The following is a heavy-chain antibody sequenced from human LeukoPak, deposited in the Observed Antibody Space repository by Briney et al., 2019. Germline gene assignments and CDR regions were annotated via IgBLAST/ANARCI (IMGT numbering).Heavy chain of an antibody. J-gene: IGHJ4*02. CDR3: ARVPDRTSCYDY. Sequence: ASMKVSCKASGYTFTGYYMHWVRQAPGQGLEWMGWINPNSGGTNYAQKFQGRVTMTRDTSISTAYMELSRLRSDDTAVYYCARVPDRTSCYDYWGQGTLVTVSS. D-gene: IGHD2-2*01. CDR1: GYTFTGYY. CDR2: INPNSGGT. V-gene: IGHV1-2*02.